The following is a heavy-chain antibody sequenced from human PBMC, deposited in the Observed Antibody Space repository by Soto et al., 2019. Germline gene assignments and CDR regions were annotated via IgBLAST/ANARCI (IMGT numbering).Heavy chain of an antibody. J-gene: IGHJ4*02. CDR2: IYYSGST. D-gene: IGHD6-13*01. CDR3: ARVGLLGSSSWYVFDY. Sequence: SETLSLTCTVSGGSISSYYWSWIRQPPGKGLEWIGYIYYSGSTNYNPSLKSRVTISVDTSKNQFSLKLSSVTAADSAVYYCARVGLLGSSSWYVFDYWGQGTLVTVSS. CDR1: GGSISSYY. V-gene: IGHV4-59*01.